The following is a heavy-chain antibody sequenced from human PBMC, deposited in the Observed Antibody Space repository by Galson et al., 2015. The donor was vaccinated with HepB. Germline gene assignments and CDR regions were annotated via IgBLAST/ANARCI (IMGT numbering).Heavy chain of an antibody. J-gene: IGHJ6*02. V-gene: IGHV3-30*02. CDR3: AKDRGTYSSSFFYYGMDV. CDR1: GFTFSSFG. D-gene: IGHD6-13*01. Sequence: SLRLSCAASGFTFSSFGMHWVRQAPGKGLEWVAYIRNDGSNKYYADSVKGRFTISRDNSKNTLYLQMNSLRAEDTAVYYCAKDRGTYSSSFFYYGMDVWGQGTTVTVSS. CDR2: IRNDGSNK.